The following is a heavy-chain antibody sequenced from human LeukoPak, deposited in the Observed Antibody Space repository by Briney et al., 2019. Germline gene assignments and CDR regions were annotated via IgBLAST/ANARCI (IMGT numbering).Heavy chain of an antibody. Sequence: PGGSLRLSCAASGFTFGSYAMSWVRQAPGKGLEWVSIISGSGDTTYYADSAKGRFTISRDNSKNTLYLQMNSLRAEDTAVYYCAKRLSTVPERYFDYWGQGTLVTVSS. D-gene: IGHD4-17*01. CDR3: AKRLSTVPERYFDY. V-gene: IGHV3-23*01. CDR2: ISGSGDTT. J-gene: IGHJ4*02. CDR1: GFTFGSYA.